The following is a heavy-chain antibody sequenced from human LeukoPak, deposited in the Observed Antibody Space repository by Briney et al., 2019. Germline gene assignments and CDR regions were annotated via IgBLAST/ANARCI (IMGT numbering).Heavy chain of an antibody. V-gene: IGHV3-11*04. J-gene: IGHJ4*02. CDR3: ARDPRTVRI. CDR2: ISGNGGVI. CDR1: GFTFSDNY. D-gene: IGHD1-1*01. Sequence: GGSLRLSCAASGFTFSDNYMTWVRQAPGKGREWLSYISGNGGVIQYADSVKGRFTISRDNAKNLLYLQMDSLRVEDTAIYYCARDPRTVRIWGQGPLVTVSS.